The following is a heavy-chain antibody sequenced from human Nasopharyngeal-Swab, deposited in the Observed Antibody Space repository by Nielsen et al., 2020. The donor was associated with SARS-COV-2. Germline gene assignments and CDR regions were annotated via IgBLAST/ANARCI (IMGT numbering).Heavy chain of an antibody. CDR3: AIPTRSTPFGY. J-gene: IGHJ4*02. CDR2: ISPDGSDG. CDR1: GFTFSTYW. Sequence: GESLKISCEASGFTFSTYWMSWVRQAPGKGLEWVANISPDGSDGQYVDSVRGRLTISRDNAKNSLYLQMSSLRAEDTAVYYCAIPTRSTPFGYWGQGTLVTVSS. D-gene: IGHD2-15*01. V-gene: IGHV3-7*03.